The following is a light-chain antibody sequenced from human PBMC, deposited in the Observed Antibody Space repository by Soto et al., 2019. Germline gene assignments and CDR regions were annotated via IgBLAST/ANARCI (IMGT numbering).Light chain of an antibody. V-gene: IGLV2-11*01. CDR1: YSDVGSFDY. Sequence: QSVLTQPRSVSGSPGQSVTISCTGSYSDVGSFDYVSWYQHHPVKAPKLMTYYVTKRPSGVPDRFSGSKSGNTASLTISGLHADEEADYYFCSYAGTSFSDVFGTGTKGTVL. J-gene: IGLJ1*01. CDR2: YVT. CDR3: CSYAGTSFSDV.